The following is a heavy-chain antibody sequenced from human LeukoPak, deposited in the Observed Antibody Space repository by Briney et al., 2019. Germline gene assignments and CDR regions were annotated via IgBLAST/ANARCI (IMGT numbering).Heavy chain of an antibody. J-gene: IGHJ4*02. D-gene: IGHD6-19*01. CDR1: GFTFSTYE. Sequence: RGSLRLSCAASGFTFSTYEMHSVRQGTGKGLEWVSAIGAGGDTYYQDSVKGRFTISRENAEHSLYLQMNSLTAGVTAVYYFAREVLVSYSRGWQFDYWGQGTLVTVSS. V-gene: IGHV3-13*04. CDR3: AREVLVSYSRGWQFDY. CDR2: IGAGGDT.